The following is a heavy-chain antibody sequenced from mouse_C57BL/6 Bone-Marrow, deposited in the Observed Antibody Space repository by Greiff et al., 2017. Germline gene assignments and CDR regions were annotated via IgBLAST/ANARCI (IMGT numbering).Heavy chain of an antibody. CDR3: AREKITTVVATYYYAMDY. V-gene: IGHV1-26*01. J-gene: IGHJ4*01. CDR2: INPNNGGT. CDR1: GYTFTDYY. Sequence: VQLQQSGPELVKPGASVKISCKASGYTFTDYYMNWVKQSHGKSLEWIGDINPNNGGTSYNQKFKGKATLTVDKSSSTAYMVLRRLTSEDSAVYYCAREKITTVVATYYYAMDYWGQGTSVTVSS. D-gene: IGHD1-1*01.